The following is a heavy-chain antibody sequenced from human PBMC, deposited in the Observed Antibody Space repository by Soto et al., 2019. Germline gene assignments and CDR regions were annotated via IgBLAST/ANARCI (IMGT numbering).Heavy chain of an antibody. CDR2: ISGYNGNI. CDR3: ARDVSGGTYPWFFDL. Sequence: QGQLVQSGAEVKKPGASVNVSCMASGYTSSIYGISWVRQAPGQGLEWMAWISGYNGNIKYAQKFQGRVTVATDTTTTGAYMELRSLRSDDTAVYYCARDVSGGTYPWFFDLWGRGTLVTVSS. CDR1: GYTSSIYG. D-gene: IGHD2-15*01. V-gene: IGHV1-18*04. J-gene: IGHJ2*01.